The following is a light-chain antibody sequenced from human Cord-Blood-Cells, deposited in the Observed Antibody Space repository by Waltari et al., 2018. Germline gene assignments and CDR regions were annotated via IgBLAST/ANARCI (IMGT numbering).Light chain of an antibody. CDR3: QQSYSTLST. J-gene: IGKJ3*01. Sequence: DIQMTQSPSSLSASVGDRVTITCRASQSISSYLNWYQQKPGKAPKLLIYAASSLQSGVPSRFSGSGSGTDFTLTISSLQPEDFATYYCQQSYSTLSTFGPGT. CDR1: QSISSY. V-gene: IGKV1-39*01. CDR2: AAS.